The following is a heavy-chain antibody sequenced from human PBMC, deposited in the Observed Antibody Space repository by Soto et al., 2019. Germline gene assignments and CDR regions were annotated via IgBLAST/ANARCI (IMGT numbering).Heavy chain of an antibody. D-gene: IGHD2-15*01. Sequence: QVQLQESGPGLVKPSQTLSLTCTVSGGSISSGNYYWSWIRQPPGKGLEWMGFISYSGSAHYNPSLSRRVNMSADTSRKQSSRNLSFVTAADTPVSHCATMGTPATGLSYFDFWGQGTLFTVSS. CDR1: GGSISSGNYY. V-gene: IGHV4-30-4*01. CDR2: ISYSGSA. CDR3: ATMGTPATGLSYFDF. J-gene: IGHJ4*02.